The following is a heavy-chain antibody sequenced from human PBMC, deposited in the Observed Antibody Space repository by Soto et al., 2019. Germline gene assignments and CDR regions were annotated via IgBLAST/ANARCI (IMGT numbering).Heavy chain of an antibody. D-gene: IGHD2-8*01. Sequence: GGSLRLSCAASGFTFTDHYMDWVRQAPGKGLEWVGRARNKVNSYIIAYAASVKGRFIISRDDSKNSLYLQMNSLKTADTAVYFCARLMGTSFDFWGQGTLVTVSS. CDR3: ARLMGTSFDF. J-gene: IGHJ4*02. CDR2: ARNKVNSYII. V-gene: IGHV3-72*01. CDR1: GFTFTDHY.